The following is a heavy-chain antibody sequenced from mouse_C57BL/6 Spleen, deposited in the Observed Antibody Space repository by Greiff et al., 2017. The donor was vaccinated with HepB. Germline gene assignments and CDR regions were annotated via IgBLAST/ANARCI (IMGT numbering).Heavy chain of an antibody. Sequence: QVQLQQPGTELVKPGASVKLSCKASGYTFTSYWMHWVKQRPGQGLEWIGNINPSNGGTNYNEKFKSKATLTIDKSSSTAYMQLSSLTSEDSAVYYCARSGYYGSSQCGFAYWGQGTLVTVAA. CDR3: ARSGYYGSSQCGFAY. CDR2: INPSNGGT. J-gene: IGHJ3*01. CDR1: GYTFTSYW. D-gene: IGHD1-1*01. V-gene: IGHV1-53*01.